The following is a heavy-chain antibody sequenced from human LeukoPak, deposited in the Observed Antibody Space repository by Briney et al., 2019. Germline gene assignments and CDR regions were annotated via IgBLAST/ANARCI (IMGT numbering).Heavy chain of an antibody. CDR2: IKQDGSEE. J-gene: IGHJ6*02. D-gene: IGHD2-21*01. CDR1: GFTFSSYW. CDR3: ARYCGGDCYGMDV. Sequence: PGGSLRLSCTVSGFTFSSYWMSWVRQAPGKGLEWVANIKQDGSEEDYVDSVKGRFTISRDNAKNSVYLQMNSLRAEDTAVYYCARYCGGDCYGMDVWGQGTTVTVSS. V-gene: IGHV3-7*01.